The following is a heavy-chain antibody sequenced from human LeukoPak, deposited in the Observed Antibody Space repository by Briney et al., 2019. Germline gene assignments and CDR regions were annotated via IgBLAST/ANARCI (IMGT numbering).Heavy chain of an antibody. CDR2: INWNGGST. D-gene: IGHD1-26*01. CDR1: GFTFDDYG. Sequence: GGSLRLSCAASGFTFDDYGMSWVRQAPGKGLEWVFGINWNGGSTGYADSVKGRFTISRDNAKNSLYLQMNSLRAEDTALYYCARGRNSGSYFTLDYWGQGTLVTVSS. V-gene: IGHV3-20*04. CDR3: ARGRNSGSYFTLDY. J-gene: IGHJ4*02.